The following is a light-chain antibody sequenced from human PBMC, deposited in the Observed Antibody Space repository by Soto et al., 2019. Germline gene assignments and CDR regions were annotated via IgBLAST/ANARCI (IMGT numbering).Light chain of an antibody. CDR3: HQYYSSPLT. V-gene: IGKV3-20*01. CDR1: QSVSSSY. CDR2: GAS. J-gene: IGKJ4*01. Sequence: EIVLTQSPGTLSLSPGERATLSCRASQSVSSSYLAWYQQKTGQAPRLLIYGASSRATGIPDRFSGSGSVTDFTLTISRLEPEDCAVYYCHQYYSSPLTFGGGTKVEIK.